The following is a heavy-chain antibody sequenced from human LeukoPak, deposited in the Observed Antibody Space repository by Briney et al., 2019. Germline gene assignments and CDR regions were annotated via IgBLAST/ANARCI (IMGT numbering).Heavy chain of an antibody. Sequence: GGSLRLSCAASGFTFSSYWMHWVRQGPGKGLVWVARIYSDGRRTTYADFVKGRFTLSGDNAKNTLYLQMNSLRAEDTAVYYCAKDRHAPGRYCSSTSCFPFDSWGQGTLVTVSS. D-gene: IGHD2-2*01. CDR3: AKDRHAPGRYCSSTSCFPFDS. CDR2: IYSDGRRT. J-gene: IGHJ5*01. V-gene: IGHV3-74*03. CDR1: GFTFSSYW.